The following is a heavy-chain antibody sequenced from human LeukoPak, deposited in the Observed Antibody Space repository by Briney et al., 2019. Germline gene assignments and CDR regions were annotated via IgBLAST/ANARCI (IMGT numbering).Heavy chain of an antibody. V-gene: IGHV4-4*07. Sequence: PSEILSLTCAVSGGYISDYYWTWIRQSAGKGLEWIGRVQISENNNYNPSLKSRVTLSLDTSKNQFSLKLTSVTAADTAIYYCARESVAAGTRWFDYWGQGTLVTVSS. CDR3: ARESVAAGTRWFDY. J-gene: IGHJ4*02. D-gene: IGHD6-13*01. CDR1: GGYISDYY. CDR2: VQISENN.